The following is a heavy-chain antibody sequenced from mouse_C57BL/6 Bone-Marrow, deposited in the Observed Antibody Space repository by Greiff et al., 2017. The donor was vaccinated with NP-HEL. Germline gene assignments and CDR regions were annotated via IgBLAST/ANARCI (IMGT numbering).Heavy chain of an antibody. CDR2: IDPSDSYT. CDR1: GYTFTSYW. D-gene: IGHD2-4*01. CDR3: ARGRLQDYFDY. Sequence: QVQLQQPGAELVMPGASVKLSCKASGYTFTSYWMHWVKQRPGQGLEWIGEIDPSDSYTNYNQKFKGKSTLTVDKSSSTAYMQLSSLTSEDSAVYYCARGRLQDYFDYWGQGTTLTVSS. J-gene: IGHJ2*01. V-gene: IGHV1-69*01.